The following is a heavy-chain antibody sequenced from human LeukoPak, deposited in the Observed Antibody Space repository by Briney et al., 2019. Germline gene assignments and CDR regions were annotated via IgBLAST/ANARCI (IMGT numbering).Heavy chain of an antibody. V-gene: IGHV1-69*13. CDR1: GGTFSSYA. CDR2: IIPIFGTA. Sequence: GASVKVSCTASGGTFSSYAISWVQQAPGQGLEWMGGIIPIFGTANYAQKFQGRVTITADESTSTAYMELSSLRSEDTAVYYCARGPYSSSAWGNYYYYGMDVWGQGTTVTVSS. CDR3: ARGPYSSSAWGNYYYYGMDV. J-gene: IGHJ6*02. D-gene: IGHD6-13*01.